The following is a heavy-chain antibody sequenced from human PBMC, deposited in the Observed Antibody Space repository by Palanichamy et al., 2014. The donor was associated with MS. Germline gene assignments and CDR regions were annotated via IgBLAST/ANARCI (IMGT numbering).Heavy chain of an antibody. D-gene: IGHD5-18*01. CDR2: IWHDGSNK. CDR1: GFTFSSYG. Sequence: QVQLVESGGGVVQPGRSLRLSCAASGFTFSSYGMHWVRQAPGKGLEWVAVIWHDGSNKYYADSVKGRFTISRDNSKNTLYLQMNSLRAEDTAVYYCARGIHSVSARGNWFDPWGQGTLVTVSS. CDR3: ARGIHSVSARGNWFDP. V-gene: IGHV3-33*01. J-gene: IGHJ5*02.